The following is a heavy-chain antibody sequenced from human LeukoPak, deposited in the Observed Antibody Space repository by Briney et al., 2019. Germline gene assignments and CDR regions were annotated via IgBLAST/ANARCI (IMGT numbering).Heavy chain of an antibody. Sequence: PSETLSLTCAVSGGSISSSNWWSWVRQPPGKGLEWIGEIYHSGSTNYNPSLKSRVTISVDTSKNQFSLKLSSVTAADTAVYYCARAVRGSGIHNPYLDYWGQGTLVTVSS. CDR2: IYHSGST. D-gene: IGHD3-10*01. V-gene: IGHV4-4*02. CDR1: GGSISSSNW. CDR3: ARAVRGSGIHNPYLDY. J-gene: IGHJ4*02.